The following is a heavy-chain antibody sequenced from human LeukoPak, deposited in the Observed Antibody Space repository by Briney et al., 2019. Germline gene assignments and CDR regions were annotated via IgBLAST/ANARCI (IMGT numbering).Heavy chain of an antibody. V-gene: IGHV3-7*01. CDR2: IKQDGRAH. J-gene: IGHJ4*02. CDR3: TRDCDT. D-gene: IGHD2-21*01. Sequence: GGSLRLSCAASGFTLSSYWLSWVRQAPGMGLDCCAVIKQDGRAHFYLDSVNGRFTNSKDNPKISLYLQLDSLRAEDTALYYCTRDCDTWGQGTLVTVSS. CDR1: GFTLSSYW.